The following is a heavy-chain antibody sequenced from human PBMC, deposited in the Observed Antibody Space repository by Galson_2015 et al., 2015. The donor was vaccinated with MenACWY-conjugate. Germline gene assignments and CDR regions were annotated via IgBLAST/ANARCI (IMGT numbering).Heavy chain of an antibody. CDR1: GVTFSSYW. Sequence: SLRLACAASGVTFSSYWMDWVRQAPGKGREWVANIKQDGGEKYYVDSVKGRFTISRDNAKNSLYLQMNSLRAEDTAVYYCARKGNGLDYWGQGTLVTVSS. D-gene: IGHD2-8*01. J-gene: IGHJ4*02. V-gene: IGHV3-7*03. CDR2: IKQDGGEK. CDR3: ARKGNGLDY.